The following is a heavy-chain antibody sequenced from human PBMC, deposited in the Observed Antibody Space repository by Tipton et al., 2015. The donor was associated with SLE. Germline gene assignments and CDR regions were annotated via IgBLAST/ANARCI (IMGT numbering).Heavy chain of an antibody. J-gene: IGHJ3*01. CDR2: IRHNGNTK. Sequence: SLRLSCSASGFTFSNFAFHWVRQRQTPGNALQWVAFIRHNGNTKYYEDSVKGRFTISRDDSKNTVYLQMDNLRPDDTALYYCAKGRRGSGYSGDSFDFGGQGTMLIVSS. CDR3: AKGRRGSGYSGDSFDF. V-gene: IGHV3-30*02. CDR1: GFTFSNFA. D-gene: IGHD3-22*01.